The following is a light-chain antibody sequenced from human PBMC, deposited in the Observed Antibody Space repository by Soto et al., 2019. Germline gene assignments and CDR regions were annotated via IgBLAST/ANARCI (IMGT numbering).Light chain of an antibody. Sequence: NFMLTQPHSVSESPGKTVTISCTRSSGSIASNYVQWYQQRPGSAPTTVIYGDNQRPSVVPDRFSGSIDTYSNSASLTTSGLKTEDEADYYCQSYDSSNVVFGGGTKLTVL. CDR3: QSYDSSNVV. V-gene: IGLV6-57*04. CDR1: SGSIASNY. CDR2: GDN. J-gene: IGLJ2*01.